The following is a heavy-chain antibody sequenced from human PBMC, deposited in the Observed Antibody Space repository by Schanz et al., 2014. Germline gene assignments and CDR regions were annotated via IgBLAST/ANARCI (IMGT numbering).Heavy chain of an antibody. J-gene: IGHJ4*02. Sequence: QVQLVQSGAEVKKPGASVKVSCKASGYTFTSYGINWVRQAPGQGLEWMGWISAYNGNTNYAQKLQGRVTMTTDTSTSTAYMELRSLRSDDTAVYYCASSGAGYSSRWDFDYWGQGTLVIVSS. V-gene: IGHV1-18*01. CDR3: ASSGAGYSSRWDFDY. CDR2: ISAYNGNT. CDR1: GYTFTSYG. D-gene: IGHD6-13*01.